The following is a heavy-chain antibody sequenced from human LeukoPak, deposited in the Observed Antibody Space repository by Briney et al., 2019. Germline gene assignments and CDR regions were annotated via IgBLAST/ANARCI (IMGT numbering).Heavy chain of an antibody. Sequence: GGSLRLSCAASGFTFRSYSMNWVRQAPGKGLEWVSSISSSSSYIYYADSVKGRFTISRDNAKNSLYLQMNSLRAEDTAVYYCARDALPPYNSGLDYWGQGTLVTVSS. CDR2: ISSSSSYI. V-gene: IGHV3-21*01. CDR1: GFTFRSYS. CDR3: ARDALPPYNSGLDY. D-gene: IGHD5-12*01. J-gene: IGHJ4*02.